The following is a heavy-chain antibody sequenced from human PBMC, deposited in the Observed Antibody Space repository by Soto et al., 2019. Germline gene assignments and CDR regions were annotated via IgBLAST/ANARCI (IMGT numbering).Heavy chain of an antibody. CDR2: ISYDGSNK. V-gene: IGHV3-30*18. Sequence: QVQLVESGGGVVQPGRSLRLSCAASGFTFSSYGMHWVRQAPGKGLELVAVISYDGSNKYYADSVKGRFTISMDNSKNTLYLQMTSLRAEDTAVYYFAKDTLRGVRGVITYYYGMDVWGQGTTVTVSS. J-gene: IGHJ6*02. CDR1: GFTFSSYG. D-gene: IGHD3-10*01. CDR3: AKDTLRGVRGVITYYYGMDV.